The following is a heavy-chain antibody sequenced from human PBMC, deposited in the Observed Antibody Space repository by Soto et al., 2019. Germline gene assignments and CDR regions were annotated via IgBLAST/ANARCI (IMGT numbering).Heavy chain of an antibody. V-gene: IGHV4-4*07. Sequence: SETLSLTCIVSGGSISEKYWNWVRQPPGKGLEWIGLIFANGHTDYNPSLKSRVTMSVDASKNQFSLRLTSMTAADTAVYYCVASLAASGLNWLDPWGRGTLVT. CDR2: IFANGHT. J-gene: IGHJ5*02. D-gene: IGHD6-13*01. CDR3: VASLAASGLNWLDP. CDR1: GGSISEKY.